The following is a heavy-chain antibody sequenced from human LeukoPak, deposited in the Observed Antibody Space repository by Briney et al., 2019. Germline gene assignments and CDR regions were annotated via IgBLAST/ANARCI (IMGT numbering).Heavy chain of an antibody. Sequence: PGGSLRLSCAASGFTFNDYAMYWVRQSPGRGLEWVALIRDDGSDTYHADSVKGRFTISRDNSKNPVFLRMNSLRGEDSAIHYCAKSDGHGTGYGFHIWGQGTMVTVSS. CDR3: AKSDGHGTGYGFHI. CDR2: IRDDGSDT. J-gene: IGHJ3*02. D-gene: IGHD6-19*01. CDR1: GFTFNDYA. V-gene: IGHV3-30*02.